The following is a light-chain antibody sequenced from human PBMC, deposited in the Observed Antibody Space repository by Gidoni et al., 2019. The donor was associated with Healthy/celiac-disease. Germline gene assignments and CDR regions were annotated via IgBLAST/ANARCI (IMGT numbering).Light chain of an antibody. J-gene: IGKJ4*01. CDR1: QSLLHSNGYNY. CDR2: LGS. CDR3: MQALQTPRNT. V-gene: IGKV2-28*01. Sequence: DIVMTQSPLSLPVTPGEPASISCRSSQSLLHSNGYNYLDWYLQKPGQSPQLLIYLGSNRASGGSGTDFTLKISRVEAEDVGVYYCMQALQTPRNTFGGGTKVEIK.